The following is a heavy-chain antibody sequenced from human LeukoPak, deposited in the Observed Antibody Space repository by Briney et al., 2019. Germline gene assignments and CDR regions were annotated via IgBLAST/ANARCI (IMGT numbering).Heavy chain of an antibody. CDR3: ARGLAAAGIGYFDL. CDR1: GFAFSSYA. D-gene: IGHD6-13*01. CDR2: ISYDGSNK. J-gene: IGHJ2*01. V-gene: IGHV3-30*14. Sequence: GGSLRLSCAASGFAFSSYAMHWVRQAPGKGLEWVAVISYDGSNKYYADSVKGRFTISRDNSKNTLYLQMNSLRAEDTAVYYCARGLAAAGIGYFDLWGRGTLVTVSS.